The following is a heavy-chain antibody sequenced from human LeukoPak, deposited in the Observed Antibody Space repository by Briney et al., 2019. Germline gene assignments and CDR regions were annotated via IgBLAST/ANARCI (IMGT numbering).Heavy chain of an antibody. J-gene: IGHJ4*02. D-gene: IGHD3-3*01. CDR2: INWNGGST. CDR3: ARDHYDFWSGYRDY. Sequence: AGGSLRLSCAASGFTFDDYSMSWVRQAPGKGLEWVSGINWNGGSTGYADSVKGRFTISRDNAKNSLYLQMNSLRAEDTALYYCARDHYDFWSGYRDYWGQGTLVTVSS. V-gene: IGHV3-20*04. CDR1: GFTFDDYS.